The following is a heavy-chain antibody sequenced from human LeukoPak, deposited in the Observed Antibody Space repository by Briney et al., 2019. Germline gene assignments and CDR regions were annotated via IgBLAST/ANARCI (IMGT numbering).Heavy chain of an antibody. V-gene: IGHV1-18*01. D-gene: IGHD1-26*01. J-gene: IGHJ4*02. Sequence: GASVKVSCKASGYTFTSYGISWVRQAPGQGLEWMGWISAYNGNTNYAQKLQGRVTMTTDTSTSTAYMELRSLRSDDTAVYYCARDDPEYSGSYLGGGHYFDYWGQGTLVTVSS. CDR2: ISAYNGNT. CDR1: GYTFTSYG. CDR3: ARDDPEYSGSYLGGGHYFDY.